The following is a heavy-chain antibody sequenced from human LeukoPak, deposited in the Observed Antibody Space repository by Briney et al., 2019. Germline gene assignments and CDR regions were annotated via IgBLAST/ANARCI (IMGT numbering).Heavy chain of an antibody. D-gene: IGHD3-22*01. CDR2: ISGSGGST. CDR3: AKDLVSYYYDSSGSAFDI. CDR1: GFTFSRYA. V-gene: IGHV3-23*01. J-gene: IGHJ3*02. Sequence: PGGYLRLSCAASGFTFSRYAMSWVRQAPGKGLEWVSTISGSGGSTYYADSVKGRFTISRDNSKNTLFLQLNSLRADDTAVYYCAKDLVSYYYDSSGSAFDIWGQGTMVTVSS.